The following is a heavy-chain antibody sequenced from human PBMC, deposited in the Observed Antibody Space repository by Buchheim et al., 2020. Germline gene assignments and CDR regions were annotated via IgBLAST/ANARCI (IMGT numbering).Heavy chain of an antibody. D-gene: IGHD3-3*01. CDR1: GFTFSSYE. V-gene: IGHV3-48*03. CDR3: ARDHYDFWSGSGYGMDV. J-gene: IGHJ6*02. CDR2: ISSSGSPI. Sequence: EVQLVESGGGLVQPGGSLTLSCVASGFTFSSYEMNWVRQAPGKGLEWVSYISSSGSPIYYADPVKGRFTISRYNAKNSLYMPMNSLRAEDTAVYYCARDHYDFWSGSGYGMDVWGQGTT.